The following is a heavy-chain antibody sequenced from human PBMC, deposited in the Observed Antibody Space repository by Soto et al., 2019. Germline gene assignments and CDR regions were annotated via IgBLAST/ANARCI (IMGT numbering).Heavy chain of an antibody. CDR2: VDPEDGQT. V-gene: IGHV1-69-2*01. CDR3: AIRRAYRNSWYYFDS. J-gene: IGHJ4*02. CDR1: GYTFTDNY. D-gene: IGHD1-26*01. Sequence: ASVKVSCKVSGYTFTDNYIHWVQQVPGKGLEWMGLVDPEDGQTAYAEKFQGRVTLSADTSTDTAYMQLSGLKSEDTAVYYCAIRRAYRNSWYYFDSWGPGTLVTVSS.